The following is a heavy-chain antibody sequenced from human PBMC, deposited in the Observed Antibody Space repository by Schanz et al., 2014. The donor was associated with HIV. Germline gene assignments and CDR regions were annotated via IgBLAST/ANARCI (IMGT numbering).Heavy chain of an antibody. V-gene: IGHV1-69*01. D-gene: IGHD2-21*02. J-gene: IGHJ6*02. Sequence: QVQLVQSGAEVKKPGSSVKVSCKTLGGTFRTYAVSWVRQAPGQGLEWMGGIVPIFGTTNYAQRFQGRVTITADESTRTASMELSGLRYADTAVYYCTRAYCGADCSRFYYYGTDVWGQGTTVTVSS. CDR2: IVPIFGTT. CDR1: GGTFRTYA. CDR3: TRAYCGADCSRFYYYGTDV.